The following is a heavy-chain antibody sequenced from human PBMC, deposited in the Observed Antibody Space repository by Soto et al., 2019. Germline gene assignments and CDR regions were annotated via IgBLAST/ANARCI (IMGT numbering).Heavy chain of an antibody. D-gene: IGHD6-13*01. CDR3: ARGGAAAAGESSY. CDR2: TYYRSKWYN. Sequence: QPLSLTCAISGDSVSSNSAACNSIRHSPSRGLEWLGRTYYRSKWYNDYAVSVKSRITINPDTSKNQFSLQLNSVTPEDTAVYYCARGGAAAAGESSYWGQGTLVTVSS. V-gene: IGHV6-1*01. CDR1: GDSVSSNSAA. J-gene: IGHJ4*02.